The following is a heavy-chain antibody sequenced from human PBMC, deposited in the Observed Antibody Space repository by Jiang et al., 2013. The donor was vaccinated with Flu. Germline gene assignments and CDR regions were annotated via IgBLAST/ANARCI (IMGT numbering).Heavy chain of an antibody. CDR1: GGTFSTYA. J-gene: IGHJ3*02. CDR2: IVPLFPTA. V-gene: IGHV1-69*06. CDR3: ARASSPESSSGYFDAFEI. Sequence: SGAEVKEPGSSVKVSCKASGGTFSTYAISWVRQAPGHGLEWMGGIVPLFPTANYAQKFRGRVTITADKSTSTAYMELSSLRSEDTALYYCARASSPESSSGYFDAFEIWGQGTMVTVSS. D-gene: IGHD3-22*01.